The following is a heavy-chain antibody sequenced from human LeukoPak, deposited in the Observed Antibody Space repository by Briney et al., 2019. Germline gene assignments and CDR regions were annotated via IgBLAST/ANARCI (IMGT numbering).Heavy chain of an antibody. CDR1: GFSFSTSP. D-gene: IGHD5-12*01. CDR2: MNNGPGAT. CDR3: AKTHYDLLDV. V-gene: IGHV3-23*01. Sequence: GGSLRLSCAASGFSFSTSPMSWVRQPPGKGLEWVSAMNNGPGATFYRDSVRGLFTISRDDSKSTLYLQMNGLRAEDTGTYYCAKTHYDLLDVWGQGTTVTVSS. J-gene: IGHJ6*02.